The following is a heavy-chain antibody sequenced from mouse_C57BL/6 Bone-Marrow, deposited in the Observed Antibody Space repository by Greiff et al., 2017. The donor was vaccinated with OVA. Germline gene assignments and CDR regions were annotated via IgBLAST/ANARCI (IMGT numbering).Heavy chain of an antibody. D-gene: IGHD1-1*01. J-gene: IGHJ2*01. Sequence: EVKLQESGGGLVKPGGSLKLSCAASGFTFSDYGLPWVRQAPEKGLEWVAYISSGSSTIYYADKVKGRFTISRDNAKNTLFLQITSLRSEDTAMYYCAIIYYYGPLDYWGQGTTLTVSS. V-gene: IGHV5-17*01. CDR2: ISSGSSTI. CDR3: AIIYYYGPLDY. CDR1: GFTFSDYG.